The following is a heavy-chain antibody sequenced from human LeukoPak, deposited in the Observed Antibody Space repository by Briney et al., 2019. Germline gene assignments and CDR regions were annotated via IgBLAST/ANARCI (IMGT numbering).Heavy chain of an antibody. CDR2: ISSSGYTT. J-gene: IGHJ4*02. CDR3: SRDRLRGGTRRDFDY. V-gene: IGHV3-48*03. CDR1: GFTFSSYA. Sequence: PGGSLRLSCAASGFTFSSYAMNWVRQAPGKGLEWVSYISSSGYTTYYADSVKGRFTISRDNTNNSLYLQMNSLRAEDTAVYYCSRDRLRGGTRRDFDYWGQGTLVTVSS. D-gene: IGHD3-10*01.